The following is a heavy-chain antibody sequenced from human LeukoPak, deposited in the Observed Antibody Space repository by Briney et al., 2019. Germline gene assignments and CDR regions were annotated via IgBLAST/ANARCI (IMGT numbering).Heavy chain of an antibody. CDR2: ISSSGSTI. J-gene: IGHJ6*02. CDR1: GFTFSSYE. Sequence: PGGSLRLSCAASGFTFSSYEMNWVRQAPGKGLEWVSYISSSGSTIYYADSVKGRFTISRENAKNSLYLQMNSLRAEDTAVYYCARDETRPYYYGMDVWGQGTTVTVSS. D-gene: IGHD2-2*01. V-gene: IGHV3-48*03. CDR3: ARDETRPYYYGMDV.